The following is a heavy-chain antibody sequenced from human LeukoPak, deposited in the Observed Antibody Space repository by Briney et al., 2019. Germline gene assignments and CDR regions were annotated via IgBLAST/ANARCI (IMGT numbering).Heavy chain of an antibody. V-gene: IGHV1-69*04. CDR3: ASDILTGYYRLNWFDP. J-gene: IGHJ5*02. Sequence: EASVTVSCKASGGTFSSYAISWVRQAPGQGLEWMGRIIPILGIANYAQKFQGRVTITADKSTSTAYMELSSLRSEDTAVYYCASDILTGYYRLNWFDPWGQGTLVTVSS. D-gene: IGHD3-9*01. CDR2: IIPILGIA. CDR1: GGTFSSYA.